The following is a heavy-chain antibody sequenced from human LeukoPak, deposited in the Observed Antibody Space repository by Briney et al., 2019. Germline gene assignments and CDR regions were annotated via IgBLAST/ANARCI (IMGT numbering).Heavy chain of an antibody. CDR3: ARGRGTMVRGVYYYYYMDV. D-gene: IGHD3-10*01. CDR1: GGSFSGYY. J-gene: IGHJ6*03. Sequence: SETLSLTCAAYGGSFSGYYWSWIRQPPGKGLEWIGEINHSGSTNYNPSLKSRVTISVDTSKNQFSLKLSSVTAADTAVYYCARGRGTMVRGVYYYYYMDVWGKGTTVTVSS. CDR2: INHSGST. V-gene: IGHV4-34*01.